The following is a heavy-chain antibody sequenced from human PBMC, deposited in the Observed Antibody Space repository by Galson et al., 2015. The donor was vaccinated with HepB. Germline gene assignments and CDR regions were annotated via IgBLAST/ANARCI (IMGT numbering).Heavy chain of an antibody. CDR1: GFKFNLYA. J-gene: IGHJ5*02. V-gene: IGHV3-30*04. Sequence: SLRLSCAASGFKFNLYAMHWIRQAPGKGLEWVAVISYDGRNKRYADSVKGRFSISRDNSKDTLYLQMNSLRDEDTAVYYCAREGIAAAVDWFDPWGQGTLVTVSS. CDR2: ISYDGRNK. D-gene: IGHD6-13*01. CDR3: AREGIAAAVDWFDP.